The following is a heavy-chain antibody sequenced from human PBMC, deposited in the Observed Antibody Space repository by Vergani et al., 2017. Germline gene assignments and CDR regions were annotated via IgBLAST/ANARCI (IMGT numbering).Heavy chain of an antibody. V-gene: IGHV1-69*02. D-gene: IGHD5-24*01. J-gene: IGHJ5*02. Sequence: QVQLVQSGAEVKKPGSSVKVSCKASGGTFSSYTISWVRQAPGQGLEWMGRIIPILGIANYAQKFQGRVTITADKSTSTAYMDLSSVTAADTAVYYCAGGRDGYNYGSIGWFDPWGQGTLVTVSS. CDR2: IIPILGIA. CDR1: GGTFSSYT. CDR3: AGGRDGYNYGSIGWFDP.